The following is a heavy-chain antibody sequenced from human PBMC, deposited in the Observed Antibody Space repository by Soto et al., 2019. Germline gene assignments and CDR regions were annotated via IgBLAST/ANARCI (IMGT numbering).Heavy chain of an antibody. Sequence: SETLSLTCTVSGGSISSYYWSWIRQPPGKGLEWIGYIYYSGSTNYNPSLKSRVTISVDTSKNQFSLKLSSVTAADTAVYYCAGREYNWFDPWGQGTLVTVSS. CDR3: AGREYNWFDP. CDR2: IYYSGST. J-gene: IGHJ5*02. CDR1: GGSISSYY. V-gene: IGHV4-59*01.